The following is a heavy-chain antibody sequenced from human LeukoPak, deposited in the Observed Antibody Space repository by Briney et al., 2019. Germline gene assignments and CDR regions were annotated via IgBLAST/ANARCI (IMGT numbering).Heavy chain of an antibody. CDR2: INHSGST. J-gene: IGHJ2*01. Sequence: PSETLSLTCAVYGGSLNDYYWSWIRQPPGKGLEWIGEINHSGSTNYNPSLKRRVTVSVDTSKNQFSLRLSSVTAADTAVYYCARDIAAAGPWYFDLWGRGTLVTVSS. CDR1: GGSLNDYY. CDR3: ARDIAAAGPWYFDL. D-gene: IGHD6-13*01. V-gene: IGHV4-34*01.